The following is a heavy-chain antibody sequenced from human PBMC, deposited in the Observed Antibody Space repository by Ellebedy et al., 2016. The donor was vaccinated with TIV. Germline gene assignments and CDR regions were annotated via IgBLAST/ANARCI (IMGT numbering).Heavy chain of an antibody. CDR3: ARKESGSTSLFD. Sequence: GESLKISCAASGFTFSSYGMHWVRQAPGKGLEWVAVIWYDGSNKYYADSVKGRFTISRDNSKNTLSLQMNILRADDTAVYYCARKESGSTSLFDWGQGSPVTVSS. CDR1: GFTFSSYG. CDR2: IWYDGSNK. J-gene: IGHJ4*02. V-gene: IGHV3-33*01. D-gene: IGHD2-21*01.